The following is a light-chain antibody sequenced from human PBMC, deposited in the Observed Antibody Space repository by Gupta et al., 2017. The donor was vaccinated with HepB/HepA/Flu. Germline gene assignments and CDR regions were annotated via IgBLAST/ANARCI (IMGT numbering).Light chain of an antibody. CDR1: QSVSSSY. CDR3: QQYGTSPWT. V-gene: IGKV3-20*01. Sequence: EIGLPQSPGTLSLFPGERATLSCRASQSVSSSYLAWYQQKPGQAPRLLIFGASSRATGIPDRFSGSGSGTDFTLTISRLEPEDFAVYYCQQYGTSPWTFGQGTRVEIK. J-gene: IGKJ1*01. CDR2: GAS.